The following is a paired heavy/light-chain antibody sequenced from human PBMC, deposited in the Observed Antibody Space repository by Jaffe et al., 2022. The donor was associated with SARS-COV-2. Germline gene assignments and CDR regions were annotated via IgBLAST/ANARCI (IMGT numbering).Light chain of an antibody. V-gene: IGKV1-5*03. CDR1: QSISSW. CDR2: KAS. Sequence: DIQMTQSPSTLSASVGDRVTITCRASQSISSWLAWYQQKPGKAPKLLIYKASSLESGVPSRFSGSGSGTEFTLTISSLQPDDFATYFCQQYNSYRTFGQGTKVEIK. J-gene: IGKJ1*01. CDR3: QQYNSYRT.
Heavy chain of an antibody. J-gene: IGHJ4*02. D-gene: IGHD3-16*02. V-gene: IGHV4-34*01. CDR2: ITHSGST. Sequence: QVQLQQWGAGLLKPSETLSLTCAVYGGSFNNYYWNWIRQTPGKGLEWIGEITHSGSTYYNPPLKSRVTISVDTSKNQFSLRLTSVTAADTAVYYCARGRRSRLGELSFPDYWGQGTLVTVSS. CDR3: ARGRRSRLGELSFPDY. CDR1: GGSFNNYY.